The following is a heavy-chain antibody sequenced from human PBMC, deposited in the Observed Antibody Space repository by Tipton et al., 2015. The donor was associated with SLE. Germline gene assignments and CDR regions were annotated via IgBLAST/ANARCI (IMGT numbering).Heavy chain of an antibody. CDR1: GGSFSGYY. J-gene: IGHJ6*03. Sequence: TLSLTCAVYGGSFSGYYWSWIRQPPGKGLEWIGEINHSGSTNYNPSLKSRVTISVDTSKNQFSLKLSSVTAADTAVYYCAREKPGYYYYYMDVRGKGTTVTVSS. CDR2: INHSGST. CDR3: AREKPGYYYYYMDV. V-gene: IGHV4-34*01.